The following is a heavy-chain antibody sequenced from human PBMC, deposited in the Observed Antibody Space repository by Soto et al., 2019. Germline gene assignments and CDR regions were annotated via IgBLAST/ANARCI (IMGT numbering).Heavy chain of an antibody. Sequence: SETLSLTCTVSGGSISSSSYYWGWIRQPPGKGLEWIGSIYYSGSTYYNPSLKSRVTISVDTSKNQFSLKLSSVTAADTAVYYCARTAVYSGGYLIYGMDVWGQGTTVTVSS. CDR2: IYYSGST. V-gene: IGHV4-39*01. J-gene: IGHJ6*02. CDR1: GGSISSSSYY. CDR3: ARTAVYSGGYLIYGMDV. D-gene: IGHD1-26*01.